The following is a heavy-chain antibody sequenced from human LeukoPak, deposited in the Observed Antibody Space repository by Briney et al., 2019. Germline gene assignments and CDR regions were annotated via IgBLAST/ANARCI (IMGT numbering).Heavy chain of an antibody. Sequence: PGGSLRLSCAASGFTFSSYSMNWVRQAPGKGLEWVSSISSSSSYIYYADSVKGRFTISRDNAKNSLYLQMNSLRAEDTAVYYCAGYPRFGMTTAWFDPWGQGTLVTVSS. D-gene: IGHD4-11*01. CDR1: GFTFSSYS. CDR2: ISSSSSYI. V-gene: IGHV3-21*01. CDR3: AGYPRFGMTTAWFDP. J-gene: IGHJ5*02.